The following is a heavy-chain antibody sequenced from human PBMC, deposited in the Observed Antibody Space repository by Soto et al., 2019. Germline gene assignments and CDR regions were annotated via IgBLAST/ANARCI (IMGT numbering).Heavy chain of an antibody. D-gene: IGHD4-4*01. CDR1: GFTFDDYA. J-gene: IGHJ6*03. Sequence: GGSLRLSCAASGFTFDDYAMHWVRQAPGKGLEWVSGISWNSGSIGYADSVKGRFTISRDNAKNSLYLQMNSLRAEDTALYYCAKDSYLDDSNYGYYYYYMDVWGKGTTVTVSS. V-gene: IGHV3-9*01. CDR3: AKDSYLDDSNYGYYYYYMDV. CDR2: ISWNSGSI.